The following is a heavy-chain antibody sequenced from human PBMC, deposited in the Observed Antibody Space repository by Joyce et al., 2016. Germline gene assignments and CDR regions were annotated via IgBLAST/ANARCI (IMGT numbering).Heavy chain of an antibody. D-gene: IGHD3-10*01. V-gene: IGHV3-30*04. J-gene: IGHJ1*01. CDR3: VREDTSGAYTANLRF. CDR1: GFTFSNYA. Sequence: QVQLVESGGGVVQPGRSLRLSCAASGFTFSNYAIHWVRQAPGKGLEWVAVITYDGRNKYYLDSVKGRFTISRDNSKNTLYMQMNSLRAEDTAVYYCVREDTSGAYTANLRFWGQGTQVIVSS. CDR2: ITYDGRNK.